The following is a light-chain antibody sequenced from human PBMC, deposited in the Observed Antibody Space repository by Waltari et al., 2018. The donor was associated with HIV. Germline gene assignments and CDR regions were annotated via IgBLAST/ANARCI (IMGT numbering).Light chain of an antibody. CDR1: HSVGIN. V-gene: IGKV3-15*01. J-gene: IGKJ1*01. CDR2: GAS. Sequence: DMVVTQSPATVSVSLGERATLSCRASHSVGINLAWYQHKPGQAPRLLIYGASTRVTDIPGRFSGSGSGTDFTLTSSSLQSEDSAVYYCQQYSNRPPWTFGQGTKVEI. CDR3: QQYSNRPPWT.